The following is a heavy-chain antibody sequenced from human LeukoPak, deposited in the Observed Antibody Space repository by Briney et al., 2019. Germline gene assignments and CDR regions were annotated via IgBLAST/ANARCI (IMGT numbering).Heavy chain of an antibody. CDR2: INPNSGGT. CDR3: AREYDSSGYYGY. CDR1: GYTFTGYY. Sequence: ASVKVSCKASGYTFTGYYMHWVRQAPGQGLEWRGRINPNSGGTNYAQKFQGRVTMTRDTSISTAYMELSRLRSDDTAVYYCAREYDSSGYYGYWGQGTLVTVSS. V-gene: IGHV1-2*06. J-gene: IGHJ4*02. D-gene: IGHD3-22*01.